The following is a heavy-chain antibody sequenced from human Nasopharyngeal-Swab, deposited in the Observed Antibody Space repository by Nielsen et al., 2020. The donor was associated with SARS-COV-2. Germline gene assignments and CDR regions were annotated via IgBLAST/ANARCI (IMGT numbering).Heavy chain of an antibody. V-gene: IGHV5-51*04. J-gene: IGHJ4*02. D-gene: IGHD1-7*01. CDR1: GSSFSSYW. CDR3: ATAYNGNYYWDY. CDR2: MYPRDSDT. Sequence: GGSLRLSCKGSGSSFSSYWIGWVRQMPGKGLEWMGIMYPRDSDTRYSPSFQGQVTIPDDKPISTAYLQWSSLKASDTAMYYCATAYNGNYYWDYWGQGTLVTVSS.